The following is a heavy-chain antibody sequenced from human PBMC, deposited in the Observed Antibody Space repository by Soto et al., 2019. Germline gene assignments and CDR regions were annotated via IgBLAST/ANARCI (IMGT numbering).Heavy chain of an antibody. CDR1: GASVTITSDY. D-gene: IGHD4-4*01. J-gene: IGHJ4*02. Sequence: PSETLSLTCSVSGASVTITSDYWAWIRQPPGKGLEWIGNFYYTGNTNYNPSLKSRVTISVDKSNNQFSLKLNSVTAADPAVYYCVTQDVYSPRFDYWGQGIMVTVSS. V-gene: IGHV4-39*01. CDR2: FYYTGNT. CDR3: VTQDVYSPRFDY.